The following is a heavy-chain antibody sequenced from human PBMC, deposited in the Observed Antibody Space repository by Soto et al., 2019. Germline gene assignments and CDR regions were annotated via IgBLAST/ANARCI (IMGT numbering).Heavy chain of an antibody. J-gene: IGHJ2*01. D-gene: IGHD4-4*01. CDR2: ISYDGSNK. V-gene: IGHV3-30*09. Sequence: QVQLVESGGGVVQPGRSLRLSCAASGFTFSSYAMHWVRQAPGKGLEWVAVISYDGSNKYYADSVKGRFAISRDNSKNTLYMQITSVRAEDTSAYYCARPLWTEDYNCGSFDLWGRGTLVTVSS. CDR3: ARPLWTEDYNCGSFDL. CDR1: GFTFSSYA.